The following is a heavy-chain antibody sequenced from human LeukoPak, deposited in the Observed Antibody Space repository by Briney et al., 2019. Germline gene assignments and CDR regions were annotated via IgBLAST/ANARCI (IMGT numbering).Heavy chain of an antibody. J-gene: IGHJ6*03. V-gene: IGHV3-23*01. CDR2: ISGSGGTT. CDR1: GFTFSRYG. Sequence: GGSLRLSCAASGFTFSRYGMSWVRQAPGKGLEWVSAISGSGGTTYYTDSVKGRFTISRDNSKNTLYLQINSLRAEDTAVYYCARGRWGSSWHYYYYYMDVWGKGTTVTISS. CDR3: ARGRWGSSWHYYYYYMDV. D-gene: IGHD6-13*01.